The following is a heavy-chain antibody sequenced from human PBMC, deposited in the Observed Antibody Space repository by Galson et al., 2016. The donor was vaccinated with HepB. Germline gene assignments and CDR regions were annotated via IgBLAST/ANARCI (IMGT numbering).Heavy chain of an antibody. CDR3: ARGSWRLDG. J-gene: IGHJ6*02. Sequence: SLRLSCAASGFTFSSYWMHWVRQVPGRGLEWVSRINAEGRSASYGDSVRGRFTISRDNAKNTLYLQMNSLRAGDTAVYYCARGSWRLDGWGRGTTVTVSS. CDR2: INAEGRSA. CDR1: GFTFSSYW. V-gene: IGHV3-74*01.